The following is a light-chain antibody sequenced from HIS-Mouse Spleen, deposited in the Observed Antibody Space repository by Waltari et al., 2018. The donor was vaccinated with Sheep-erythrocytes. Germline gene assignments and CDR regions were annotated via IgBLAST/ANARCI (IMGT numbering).Light chain of an antibody. CDR1: SSDVGSYNP. V-gene: IGLV2-23*01. Sequence: QSALTQPASVSGSPGQSITISCTGTSSDVGSYNPVSWYQQHPGKAPKLMIYEGSKRHSGVSNRVSGSKSGNTASLTISGLQAEDEADYYCCSYAGSSTPWVFGVGTKLTVL. CDR2: EGS. J-gene: IGLJ3*02. CDR3: CSYAGSSTPWV.